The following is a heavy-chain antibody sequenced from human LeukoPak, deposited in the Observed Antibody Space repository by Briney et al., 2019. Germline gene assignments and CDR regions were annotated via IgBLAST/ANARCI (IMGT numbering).Heavy chain of an antibody. D-gene: IGHD6-13*01. CDR1: GGSFSAYY. J-gene: IGHJ5*02. V-gene: IGHV4-34*01. Sequence: ATLSLTCAVYGGSFSAYYWSWIHQPPGKGLEWIGEINHSGSTNYNPSLKSRVTISIDTSKNQFSLEMSSVTAADTAVYYCARGRGARSSRWYNWFDPWGQGTLVTVSS. CDR2: INHSGST. CDR3: ARGRGARSSRWYNWFDP.